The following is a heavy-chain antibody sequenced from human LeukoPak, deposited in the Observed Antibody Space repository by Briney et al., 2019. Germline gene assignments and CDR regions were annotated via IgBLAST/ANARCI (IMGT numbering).Heavy chain of an antibody. J-gene: IGHJ4*02. D-gene: IGHD3-9*01. Sequence: SEPLSLPCTVSGGSLRSYYWTWIRQPPGKGLEWIGYIFYSGSTNYNPSLKSRVTMSLDTSKNQFSLKLNSVTAADTAVYYCARSGTLTGYLYWGQGSLVTVSS. CDR3: ARSGTLTGYLY. V-gene: IGHV4-59*01. CDR2: IFYSGST. CDR1: GGSLRSYY.